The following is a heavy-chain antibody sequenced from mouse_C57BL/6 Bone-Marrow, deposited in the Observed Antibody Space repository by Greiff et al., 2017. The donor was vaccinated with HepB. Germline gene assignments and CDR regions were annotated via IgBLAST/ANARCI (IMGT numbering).Heavy chain of an antibody. Sequence: EVQRVESGGGLVQPGGSLKLSCAASGFTFSDYGMAWVRQAPRKGPEWVAFISNLAYSIYYADTVTGRFTISRENATNTLYLEMSSLRSEDTAMYYCARRGNDSMDYWGQGTSVTVSS. CDR3: ARRGNDSMDY. J-gene: IGHJ4*01. CDR2: ISNLAYSI. CDR1: GFTFSDYG. V-gene: IGHV5-15*01. D-gene: IGHD2-4*01.